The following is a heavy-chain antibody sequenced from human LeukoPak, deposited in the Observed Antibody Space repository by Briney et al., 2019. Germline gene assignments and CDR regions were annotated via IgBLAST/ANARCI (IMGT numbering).Heavy chain of an antibody. CDR1: GFTFRSYS. CDR2: ISSSSSYI. D-gene: IGHD6-6*01. J-gene: IGHJ4*02. CDR3: ARDLSIAARIPFDY. Sequence: GGSLRLSCAASGFTFRSYSMNWVRQAPGKGLEWVSSISSSSSYIYYADSVKGRLTISRDNAKNSLYLQMNSLRAEDTAVYYCARDLSIAARIPFDYWGQGTLVTVSS. V-gene: IGHV3-21*01.